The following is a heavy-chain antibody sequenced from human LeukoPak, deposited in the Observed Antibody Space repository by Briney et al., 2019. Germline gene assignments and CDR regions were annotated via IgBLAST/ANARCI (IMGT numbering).Heavy chain of an antibody. J-gene: IGHJ4*02. D-gene: IGHD3-22*01. CDR1: GYTFTGYY. Sequence: ASVKVSCKASGYTFTGYYMHWVRQAPGQGLEWMGRINPNSGGTNYAQKIQGRVTMTRDTSISTAYMELSRLRSDDTAVYYCAREPTYYYDSSGYSALDYWGQGTLVTVSS. V-gene: IGHV1-2*06. CDR3: AREPTYYYDSSGYSALDY. CDR2: INPNSGGT.